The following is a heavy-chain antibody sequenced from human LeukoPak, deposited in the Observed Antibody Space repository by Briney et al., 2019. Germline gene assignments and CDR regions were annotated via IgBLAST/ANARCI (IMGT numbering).Heavy chain of an antibody. V-gene: IGHV1-8*01. J-gene: IGHJ6*02. Sequence: GASVKVSCKASGYTFRSYGFSWVRQAPGQGLEWMGWMNPNSGNTGYAQKFQGRVTITRNTSISTAYMELSRLRSDDTAVYYCARELGYSHYYYYYGMDVWGQGTTVTVSS. CDR3: ARELGYSHYYYYYGMDV. CDR2: MNPNSGNT. CDR1: GYTFRSYG. D-gene: IGHD7-27*01.